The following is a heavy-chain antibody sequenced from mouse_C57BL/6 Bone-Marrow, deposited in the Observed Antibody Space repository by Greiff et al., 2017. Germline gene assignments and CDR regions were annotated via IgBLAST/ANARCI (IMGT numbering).Heavy chain of an antibody. CDR3: ERSLTYVDY. J-gene: IGHJ2*01. CDR2: IDPSDSYT. CDR1: GYTFTSYW. V-gene: IGHV1-59*01. Sequence: VQLQQPGAELVRPGTSVKLSCKASGYTFTSYWMHWVKQRPGQGLEWIGVIDPSDSYTNYNQKFKGKATLTVDTSSSTAYMQLSSLTSEDSAVXYCERSLTYVDYWGQGTTLTVSS.